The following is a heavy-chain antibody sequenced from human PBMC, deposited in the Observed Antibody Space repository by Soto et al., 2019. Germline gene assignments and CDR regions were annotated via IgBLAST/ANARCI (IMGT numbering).Heavy chain of an antibody. CDR3: ARAGGIYYDSSGYLDY. Sequence: SETLSLTCTVSGGSITSYYWSWIRQPPGKGLDWIGYIYYTGTTKYNPSLKSRVTISVDTSKNQFSLKLSSVTAADTALYYCARAGGIYYDSSGYLDYWGQGTLVTVSS. CDR2: IYYTGTT. D-gene: IGHD3-22*01. CDR1: GGSITSYY. V-gene: IGHV4-59*01. J-gene: IGHJ4*02.